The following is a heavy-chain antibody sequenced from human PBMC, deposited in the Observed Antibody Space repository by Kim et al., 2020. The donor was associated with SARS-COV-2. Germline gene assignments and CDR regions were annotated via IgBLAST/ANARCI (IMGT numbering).Heavy chain of an antibody. Sequence: SETLSLTCTVSGASMSGIYWAWIRQSPGKGLEWIAYMVDNGGATYNPSLKSRVTMSIDASRSQFSLRLTYVTAADTAVYYCARLGPNSPYPFDHWGQGTLVSVFS. CDR1: GASMSGIY. J-gene: IGHJ4*02. CDR2: MVDNGGA. CDR3: ARLGPNSPYPFDH. D-gene: IGHD1-26*01. V-gene: IGHV4-59*13.